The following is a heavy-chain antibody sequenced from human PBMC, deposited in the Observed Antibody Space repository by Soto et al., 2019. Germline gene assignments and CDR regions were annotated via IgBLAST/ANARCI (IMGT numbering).Heavy chain of an antibody. J-gene: IGHJ6*02. Sequence: PSETLSLTCTVSGGSISSGGYYWSWIRQHPGKGLEWIGYIYYSGSTYYNPSLKSRVTISVDTPKNQFSLKLSSVTAADTAVYYCARGFTGFRYGMDVWGQGTTVTVSS. D-gene: IGHD3-10*01. CDR2: IYYSGST. CDR3: ARGFTGFRYGMDV. V-gene: IGHV4-31*03. CDR1: GGSISSGGYY.